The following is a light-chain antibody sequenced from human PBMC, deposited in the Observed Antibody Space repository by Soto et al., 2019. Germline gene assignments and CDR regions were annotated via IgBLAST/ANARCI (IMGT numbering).Light chain of an antibody. Sequence: NYMLTQPHSVSESPGKTVTISCTSSGGSIATNYVQWYQQRPGSAPTPVIFQDNDRPSGVPDRFSGSIDSSSNSASLTISGLRTEDEADYYCHSYDSSAHWVFGGGTQLTV. J-gene: IGLJ3*02. CDR1: GGSIATNY. CDR2: QDN. CDR3: HSYDSSAHWV. V-gene: IGLV6-57*04.